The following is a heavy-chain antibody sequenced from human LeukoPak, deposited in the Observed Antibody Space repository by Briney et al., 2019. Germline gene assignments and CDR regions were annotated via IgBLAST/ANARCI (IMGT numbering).Heavy chain of an antibody. Sequence: SVKVSCKASGGTFSSYAISWVRQAPGQGLEWMGRIIPIFGTANYAQKFQGRVTITTDESTSTAYMELSSLRSEDTAVYYCAREALGYCSGGSCYPSSNRDSAFDSWGQGTLVTVSS. D-gene: IGHD2-15*01. CDR3: AREALGYCSGGSCYPSSNRDSAFDS. J-gene: IGHJ4*02. V-gene: IGHV1-69*05. CDR2: IIPIFGTA. CDR1: GGTFSSYA.